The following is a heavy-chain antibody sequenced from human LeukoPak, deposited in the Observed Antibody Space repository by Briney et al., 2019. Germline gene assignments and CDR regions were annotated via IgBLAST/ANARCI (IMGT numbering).Heavy chain of an antibody. CDR2: INPNSGGT. V-gene: IGHV1-2*02. CDR3: ARPCIAAAGAFGY. CDR1: GYTFTGYY. D-gene: IGHD6-13*01. J-gene: IGHJ4*02. Sequence: ASVKVSCKASGYTFTGYYMHWARQAPGQGLEWMGWINPNSGGTNYAQKFQGRVTMTRDTSTSTAYMELSRLRSDDTAVYYCARPCIAAAGAFGYWGPGTLVTVSS.